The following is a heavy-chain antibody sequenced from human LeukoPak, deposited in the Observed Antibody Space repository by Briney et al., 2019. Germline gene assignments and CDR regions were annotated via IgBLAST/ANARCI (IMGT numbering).Heavy chain of an antibody. CDR2: IYYSGST. Sequence: SETLSLTCTVSRGSISDYYWSWIRQPPGEGLEWIGYIYYSGSTNYNPSLKSRVTISLDTSKNQFSLNLNSVTAADTAVYYCARGPKTYYDILTGYRSYYYYMDVWGKGTTVTVSS. CDR1: RGSISDYY. CDR3: ARGPKTYYDILTGYRSYYYYMDV. J-gene: IGHJ6*03. D-gene: IGHD3-9*01. V-gene: IGHV4-59*01.